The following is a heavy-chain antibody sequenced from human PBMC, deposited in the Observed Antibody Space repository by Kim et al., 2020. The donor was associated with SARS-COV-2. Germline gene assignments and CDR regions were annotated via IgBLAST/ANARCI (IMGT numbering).Heavy chain of an antibody. D-gene: IGHD2-2*02. Sequence: TQPQKFQGRVTITRETSARTVYMELSSLRCEDPAVYYCARPAAIMPPGMDVWGQGTSVTVSS. CDR3: ARPAAIMPPGMDV. J-gene: IGHJ6*02. V-gene: IGHV1-3*01.